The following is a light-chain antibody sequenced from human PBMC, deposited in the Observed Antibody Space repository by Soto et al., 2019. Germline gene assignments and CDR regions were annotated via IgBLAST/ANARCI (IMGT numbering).Light chain of an antibody. CDR3: QQYCSSPPYT. Sequence: EIVLTQSPGTLSFSPGERATLSCRARQSVSSSYLAWYQQKPGQAPRILIYGASSRATGIPDRFSGSGSGTDFPLTISRLEPEDSAVYYCQQYCSSPPYTFGQGTQLEIK. CDR1: QSVSSSY. V-gene: IGKV3-20*01. CDR2: GAS. J-gene: IGKJ2*01.